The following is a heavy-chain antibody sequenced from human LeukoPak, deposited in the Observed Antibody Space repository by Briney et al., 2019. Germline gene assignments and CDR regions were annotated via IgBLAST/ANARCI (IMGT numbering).Heavy chain of an antibody. J-gene: IGHJ4*02. V-gene: IGHV3-7*01. Sequence: GGSLRLSCAASGFTFSSYWMSWVRQAPGKGLEWVANIKQDGSEKYYVDSVKGRFTISRDNAKNSLYLQMNSLRAEDTAVYYCARGAYYDFWSGSGGFDYWGQVTLVTVSS. D-gene: IGHD3-3*01. CDR2: IKQDGSEK. CDR3: ARGAYYDFWSGSGGFDY. CDR1: GFTFSSYW.